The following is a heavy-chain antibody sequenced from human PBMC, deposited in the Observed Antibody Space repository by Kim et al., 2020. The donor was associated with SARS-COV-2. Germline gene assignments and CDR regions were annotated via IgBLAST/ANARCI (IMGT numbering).Heavy chain of an antibody. CDR2: IYPGDSDT. CDR1: GYSFTSYW. V-gene: IGHV5-51*07. J-gene: IGHJ3*02. CDR3: ARQEANSYGFLAFDI. D-gene: IGHD5-18*01. Sequence: GESLKISCKGSGYSFTSYWIGWVHQMPGKGLEWMGIIYPGDSDTRYSPSFQGQVTISADKSISTAYLQWSSLKASDTAMYYCARQEANSYGFLAFDIWGQGTMVTVSS.